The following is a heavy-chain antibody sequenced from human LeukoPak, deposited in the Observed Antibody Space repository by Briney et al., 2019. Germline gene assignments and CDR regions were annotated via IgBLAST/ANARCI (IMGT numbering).Heavy chain of an antibody. CDR3: ARHKTGYSSGWYFDY. J-gene: IGHJ4*02. CDR1: GGSISSYY. D-gene: IGHD6-19*01. Sequence: SETLSLTCTVSGGSISSYYWSWIRQPPGKGLEWIGYIYYSGSTNYNPSLKSRVTISVDTSKNQFSLKLSSVTAADTAVYWCARHKTGYSSGWYFDYWGQGTLVTVSS. V-gene: IGHV4-59*08. CDR2: IYYSGST.